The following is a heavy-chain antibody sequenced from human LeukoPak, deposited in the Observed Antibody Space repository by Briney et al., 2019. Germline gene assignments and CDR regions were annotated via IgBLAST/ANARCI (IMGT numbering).Heavy chain of an antibody. CDR1: GYTFTSYY. Sequence: ASVKVSCKASGYTFTSYYIHWVRQAPGQGLGWMGIINPLGGSTRYAQRFQGRVTMTSDVSTVTVYLDLSSLRSEDTAVYYCARDKLMGTGMDYWGQGTLVTVSS. J-gene: IGHJ4*02. CDR2: INPLGGST. CDR3: ARDKLMGTGMDY. V-gene: IGHV1-46*01. D-gene: IGHD1-14*01.